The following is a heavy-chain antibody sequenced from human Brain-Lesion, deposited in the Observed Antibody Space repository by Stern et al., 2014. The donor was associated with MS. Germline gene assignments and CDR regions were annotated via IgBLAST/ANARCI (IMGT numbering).Heavy chain of an antibody. CDR1: GYLFDDYW. J-gene: IGHJ4*02. V-gene: IGHV5-51*03. CDR3: ASSPATPSGYDRFDY. CDR2: IFPRDSNT. D-gene: IGHD5-12*01. Sequence: EVQLVESGAEVKKPGESLKISCEASGYLFDDYWIGWVRQMSGRGLELVAIIFPRDSNTRYSPSVQGQVTISDDKSLSTAYLRSSSLKAPNPPIYSWASSPATPSGYDRFDYWGQGALVTVSS.